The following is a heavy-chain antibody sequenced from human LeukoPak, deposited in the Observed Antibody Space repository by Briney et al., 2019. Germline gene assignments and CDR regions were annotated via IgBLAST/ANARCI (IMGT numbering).Heavy chain of an antibody. CDR2: IIPILGIA. D-gene: IGHD6-19*01. J-gene: IGHJ3*02. Sequence: ASVKVSCKASGGTFSSYAISWVRQAPGQGFEWMGRIIPILGIANYAQKFQGRVTITVDKSTSTAYMELSSLRSEDTAVYYCARPIAVASEDAFDIWGQGTMVTVSS. V-gene: IGHV1-69*04. CDR3: ARPIAVASEDAFDI. CDR1: GGTFSSYA.